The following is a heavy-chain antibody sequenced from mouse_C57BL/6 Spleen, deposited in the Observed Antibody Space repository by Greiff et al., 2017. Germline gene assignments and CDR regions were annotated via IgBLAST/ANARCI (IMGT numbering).Heavy chain of an antibody. J-gene: IGHJ3*01. V-gene: IGHV2-2*01. CDR2: IWSGGST. Sequence: QVQLQQSGPGLVQPSQSLSITCTASGFSLTSYGVHWVRQSPGKGLEWLGVIWSGGSTDYNAAFISRLRISNDNSKSQVFFKMNSLQADDTAIYYCASPLRRGGFAYWGQGALVTVSA. CDR1: GFSLTSYG. D-gene: IGHD2-4*01. CDR3: ASPLRRGGFAY.